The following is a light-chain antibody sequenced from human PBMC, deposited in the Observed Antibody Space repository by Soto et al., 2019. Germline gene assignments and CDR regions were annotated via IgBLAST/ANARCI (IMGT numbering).Light chain of an antibody. CDR2: GAS. V-gene: IGKV3-15*01. Sequence: EIVMTQSPATLSVSPGERATLSCRASQSVRSNLAWYQQKPGQPPRLLIYGASTRATGIAARFSGSGSATEFTLTINSLQSEDFAVYYCRQYNEWPLSFGGGTKVEIK. CDR1: QSVRSN. CDR3: RQYNEWPLS. J-gene: IGKJ4*01.